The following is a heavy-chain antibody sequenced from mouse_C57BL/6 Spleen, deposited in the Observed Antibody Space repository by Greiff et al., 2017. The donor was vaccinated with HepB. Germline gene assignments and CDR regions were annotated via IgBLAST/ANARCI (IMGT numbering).Heavy chain of an antibody. CDR1: GYTFTSYW. D-gene: IGHD1-1*01. V-gene: IGHV1-5*01. Sequence: EVKVEESGTVLARPGASVKMSCKTSGYTFTSYWMHWVKQRPGQGLEWIGAIYPGNSDTSYNQKFKGKAKLTAVTSASPAYMELSSLTNEDSAVYYCTRGDYYGSSYEDWYFDVWGTGTTVTVSS. CDR3: TRGDYYGSSYEDWYFDV. CDR2: IYPGNSDT. J-gene: IGHJ1*03.